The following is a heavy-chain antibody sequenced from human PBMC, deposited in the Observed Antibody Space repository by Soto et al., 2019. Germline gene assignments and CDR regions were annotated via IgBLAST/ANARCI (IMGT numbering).Heavy chain of an antibody. CDR3: ARVRYGHYLFDY. D-gene: IGHD4-17*01. CDR2: IYYSGST. CDR1: GGSISSYY. Sequence: SETLSLTCTVSGGSISSYYWSWIRQPPGKGLEWIGYIYYSGSTNYNPSLKSRVTISVDTSKNQFSLKLSSVTAADTAVYYCARVRYGHYLFDYWGQGTLVTVSS. J-gene: IGHJ4*02. V-gene: IGHV4-59*01.